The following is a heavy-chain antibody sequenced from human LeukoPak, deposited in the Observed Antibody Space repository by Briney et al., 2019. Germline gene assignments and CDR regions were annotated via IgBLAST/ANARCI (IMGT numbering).Heavy chain of an antibody. Sequence: HPGRSLRLSCAASGFTFSSYAMHWVRQAPGKGLEWVAVISYDGSNKYYADSVKGRFTISRDNSKNTLYLQMNSLRAEDTAVYYCAKGIYCSGGSCYLPFDYWGQGTLVTVSS. J-gene: IGHJ4*02. V-gene: IGHV3-30*04. CDR3: AKGIYCSGGSCYLPFDY. CDR2: ISYDGSNK. D-gene: IGHD2-15*01. CDR1: GFTFSSYA.